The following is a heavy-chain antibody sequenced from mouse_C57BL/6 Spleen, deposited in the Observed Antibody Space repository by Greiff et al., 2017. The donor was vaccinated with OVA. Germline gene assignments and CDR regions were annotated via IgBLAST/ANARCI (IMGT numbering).Heavy chain of an antibody. CDR3: ARPVASRDWYFDV. CDR1: GFTFSDYG. D-gene: IGHD1-1*01. J-gene: IGHJ1*03. V-gene: IGHV5-17*01. CDR2: ISSGSSTI. Sequence: EVHLVESGGGLVKPGGSLKLSCAASGFTFSDYGMHWVRQAPEKGLEWVAYISSGSSTIYYADTVKGRFTISRDNAKNTLFLQMTSLRSEDTAMYYCARPVASRDWYFDVWGTGTTVTVSS.